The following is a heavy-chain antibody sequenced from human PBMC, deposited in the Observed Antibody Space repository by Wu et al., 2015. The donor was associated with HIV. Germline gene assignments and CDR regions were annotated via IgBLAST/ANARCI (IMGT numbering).Heavy chain of an antibody. V-gene: IGHV1-69*05. D-gene: IGHD3-22*01. Sequence: QVQLVQSGAEVKKPGSSVKVSCKASGGTFSSYAISWVRQAPGQGLEWMGGIIPIFGTANYAQKFQGRVTITTDESTSTAYMELSSLRSEDTAVYYCARTYYYDSSGVYKGYYFDYWGQGTLVTVSS. CDR3: ARTYYYDSSGVYKGYYFDY. J-gene: IGHJ4*02. CDR2: IIPIFGTA. CDR1: GGTFSSYA.